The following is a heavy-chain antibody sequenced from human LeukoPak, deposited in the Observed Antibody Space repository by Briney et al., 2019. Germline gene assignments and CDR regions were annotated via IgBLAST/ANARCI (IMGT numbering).Heavy chain of an antibody. Sequence: PSETLSLTCTVSGGSISSYYWSWIRQPPGKGLEWVGYIYYSGSTNYNPSLKSRVTISVDTSKNQFSLKLSSVTAADTAVYYCARSEGATVTTLGYWGQGTLVTVSS. CDR3: ARSEGATVTTLGY. CDR1: GGSISSYY. D-gene: IGHD4-17*01. CDR2: IYYSGST. V-gene: IGHV4-59*01. J-gene: IGHJ4*02.